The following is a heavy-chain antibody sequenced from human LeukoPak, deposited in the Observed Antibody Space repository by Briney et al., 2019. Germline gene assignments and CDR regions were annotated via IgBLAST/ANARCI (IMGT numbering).Heavy chain of an antibody. CDR2: IIPILGIA. Sequence: SVKVSCKASGGTFSSYAISWVRQAPGQGLEWMGRIIPILGIANYAQKFQGRVTVTADKSTSTAYMELSSLRSEDTAVYYCARIVVVLSDVPYYYYGMDVWGQGTTVTVS. V-gene: IGHV1-69*04. J-gene: IGHJ6*02. D-gene: IGHD2-2*01. CDR1: GGTFSSYA. CDR3: ARIVVVLSDVPYYYYGMDV.